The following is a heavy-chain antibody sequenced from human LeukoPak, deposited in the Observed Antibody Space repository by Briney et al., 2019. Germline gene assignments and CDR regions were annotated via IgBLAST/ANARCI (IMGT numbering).Heavy chain of an antibody. D-gene: IGHD2/OR15-2a*01. V-gene: IGHV5-51*01. CDR2: IYPGDSDT. J-gene: IGHJ2*01. Sequence: GESLKISCKGSGYSFTSYWIGWVRQMPGKGLEWMGIIYPGDSDTRYSPSFQGQVTISADKSISTAYLQWSSLKASDTAVYYCARPYAGSNWYFDLWGRGTLVTVSS. CDR1: GYSFTSYW. CDR3: ARPYAGSNWYFDL.